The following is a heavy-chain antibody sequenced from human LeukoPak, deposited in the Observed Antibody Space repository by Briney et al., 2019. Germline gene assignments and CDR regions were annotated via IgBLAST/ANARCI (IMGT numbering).Heavy chain of an antibody. D-gene: IGHD3-10*01. J-gene: IGHJ6*03. V-gene: IGHV1-2*02. Sequence: ASVKVSCKASGYTFTGYYMHWVRQAPGQGLEWMGWINPNSGGTNYAQKFQGRVTMTRDTSISTAYMELSRLRSDDTAVHYCARSMVRGAAHYYYYMDVWGKGTTVTVSS. CDR2: INPNSGGT. CDR3: ARSMVRGAAHYYYYMDV. CDR1: GYTFTGYY.